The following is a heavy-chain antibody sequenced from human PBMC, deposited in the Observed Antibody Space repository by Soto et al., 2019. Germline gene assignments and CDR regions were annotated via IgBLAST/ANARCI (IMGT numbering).Heavy chain of an antibody. D-gene: IGHD1-1*01. CDR2: ISGSGGTA. CDR3: ARGRGQNWKFDY. J-gene: IGHJ4*02. CDR1: GFTFSSYA. V-gene: IGHV3-23*04. Sequence: EVQWVESGGGSLQPGGSLRLSCAASGFTFSSYAKHWVRRPPGKGLEWVSSISGSGGTAYYADSVKGRFSISRDSLVNTLYLQMNSLRAQDTAVYYCARGRGQNWKFDYWGQGTLVTVSP.